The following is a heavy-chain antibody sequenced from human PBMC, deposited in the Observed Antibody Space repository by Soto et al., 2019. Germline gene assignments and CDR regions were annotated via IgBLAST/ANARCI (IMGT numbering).Heavy chain of an antibody. J-gene: IGHJ4*02. CDR2: ISWNSGSI. D-gene: IGHD6-19*01. CDR1: GFTFDDYA. V-gene: IGHV3-9*01. Sequence: GGSLRLSCAASGFTFDDYAMHWVRQAPGKGLEWVSGISWNSGSIGYADPGKGRFTISRNNVKNSLDLQMNSLRAEDTALYYCAKDRKQWLVASVFGYWGQGTLVTVSS. CDR3: AKDRKQWLVASVFGY.